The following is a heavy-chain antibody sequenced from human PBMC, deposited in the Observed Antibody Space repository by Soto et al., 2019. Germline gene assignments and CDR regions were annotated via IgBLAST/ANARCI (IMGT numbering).Heavy chain of an antibody. Sequence: GGSLRLSCAASGFTFSNYAMHWVRQAPGKGLEWVAVISYNESNKYYADSVKGRFTISRDNSKSTVFLQMNSLGAEDTAVYYCARIDRELRELLNVFDIWGQGTMVTVSS. CDR3: ARIDRELRELLNVFDI. CDR2: ISYNESNK. V-gene: IGHV3-30*04. J-gene: IGHJ3*02. CDR1: GFTFSNYA. D-gene: IGHD1-7*01.